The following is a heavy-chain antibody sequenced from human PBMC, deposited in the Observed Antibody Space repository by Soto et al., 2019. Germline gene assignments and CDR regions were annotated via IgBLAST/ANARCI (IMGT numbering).Heavy chain of an antibody. CDR3: ARVVWGSGDYETNYIYTHV. CDR1: GFTVSSNY. D-gene: IGHD3-10*01. CDR2: IYSGGST. V-gene: IGHV3-66*01. Sequence: GGSLRLSCAASGFTVSSNYMSWVRQAPGKGLEWVSVIYSGGSTYYADSVKGRFTISRDNSKNTLYLQMNSLRAEDTAVYYCARVVWGSGDYETNYIYTHVLHKGPPVTV. J-gene: IGHJ6*03.